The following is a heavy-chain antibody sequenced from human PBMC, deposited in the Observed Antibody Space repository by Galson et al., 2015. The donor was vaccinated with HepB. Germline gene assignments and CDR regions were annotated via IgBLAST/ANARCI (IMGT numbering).Heavy chain of an antibody. CDR1: GFTFGDYA. Sequence: SLRLSCAASGFTFGDYAMSWVRQAPGKGLEWVGFIRSKAYGGTTEYAASVKGRFTISRDDSKSIAYLQMNSLKTEDTAVYYCTRRARDGYNNLWGRGTLVTVSS. J-gene: IGHJ2*01. CDR2: IRSKAYGGTT. D-gene: IGHD5-24*01. V-gene: IGHV3-49*04. CDR3: TRRARDGYNNL.